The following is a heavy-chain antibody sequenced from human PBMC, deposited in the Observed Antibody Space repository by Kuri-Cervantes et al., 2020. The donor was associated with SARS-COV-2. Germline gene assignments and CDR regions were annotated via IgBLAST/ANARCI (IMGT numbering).Heavy chain of an antibody. CDR3: ARYCTNGVYPRLDP. CDR2: MNPDTGNA. V-gene: IGHV1-8*02. J-gene: IGHJ5*02. Sequence: ASVKVSCKASGYTFTNNDINWVRQASGQGLEWMGWMNPDTGNAGYAQKFQGRVTMTRITSTSTAYMELSSLRFEDSAVYYCARYCTNGVYPRLDPWGQGTLVTVSS. D-gene: IGHD2-8*01. CDR1: GYTFTNND.